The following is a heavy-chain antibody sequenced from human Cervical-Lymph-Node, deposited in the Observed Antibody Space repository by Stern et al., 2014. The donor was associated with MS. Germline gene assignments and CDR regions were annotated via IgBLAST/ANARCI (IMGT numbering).Heavy chain of an antibody. D-gene: IGHD6-13*01. CDR1: GFSVSSTY. V-gene: IGHV3-53*01. J-gene: IGHJ4*02. Sequence: EVQLLESGGGLIQPGGSLRLSCAPSGFSVSSTYMSWVRQAPGKGLEWVSVIYGAFSTYYADSVKGRFTISRDDSKNTLYLQMNSLRAEDTAVYYCARAAGTYDDYWGQGTLVTVSS. CDR3: ARAAGTYDDY. CDR2: IYGAFST.